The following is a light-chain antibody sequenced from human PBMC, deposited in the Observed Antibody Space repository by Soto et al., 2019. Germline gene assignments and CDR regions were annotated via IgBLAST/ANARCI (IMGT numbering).Light chain of an antibody. Sequence: EIVLTQSPGTLSLSRGERATLSCRASQSVSSCYLAWYQQKPGQAPRLLIYGASSRATGIPDRFSGSGSGTDFTLTISRLEPEDSAVYYCQQYGSSPRVTFGPGTKVDIK. J-gene: IGKJ3*01. CDR2: GAS. CDR3: QQYGSSPRVT. CDR1: QSVSSCY. V-gene: IGKV3-20*01.